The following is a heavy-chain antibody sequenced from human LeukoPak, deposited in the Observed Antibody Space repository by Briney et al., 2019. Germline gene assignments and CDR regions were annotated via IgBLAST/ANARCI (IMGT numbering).Heavy chain of an antibody. J-gene: IGHJ4*02. Sequence: PSETLSLTCAVYGGAFSGYDWSWIRQPPGKGLEWIGEINHSGSTNYNPSLKSRVTISVDTSKNQFSLKLSSVTAADTAVYYCARYSSYYDSSGYYDYWGQGTLVTVSS. V-gene: IGHV4-34*01. CDR3: ARYSSYYDSSGYYDY. D-gene: IGHD3-22*01. CDR1: GGAFSGYD. CDR2: INHSGST.